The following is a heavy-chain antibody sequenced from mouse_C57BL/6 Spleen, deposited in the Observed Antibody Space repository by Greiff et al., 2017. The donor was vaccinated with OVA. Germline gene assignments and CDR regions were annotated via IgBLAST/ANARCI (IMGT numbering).Heavy chain of an antibody. CDR3: ARGPFAY. J-gene: IGHJ3*01. V-gene: IGHV1-42*01. CDR1: GYSFTGYY. CDR2: INPSTGGT. Sequence: VQLKESGPELVKPGASVKIPCKASGYSFTGYYMNWVKQSPEKSLEWIGEINPSTGGTTYNQKFKAKATLTVDKSSSTAYMQLKSLTSEDSAVYYCARGPFAYWGQGTLVTVSA.